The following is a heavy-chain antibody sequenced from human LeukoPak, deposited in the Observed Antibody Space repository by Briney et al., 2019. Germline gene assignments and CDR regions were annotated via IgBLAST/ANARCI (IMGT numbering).Heavy chain of an antibody. J-gene: IGHJ6*02. CDR1: RFTFSDYY. CDR3: AREGSSSGRDYYGMDV. CDR2: ISSSGSTI. D-gene: IGHD6-13*01. V-gene: IGHV3-11*01. Sequence: GGSLRLSCAASRFTFSDYYMSWIRQAPGKGLEWVSYISSSGSTIYYADSVRGRFTVSRDNAKNSLYLQMNSLRAEDTAVYYCAREGSSSGRDYYGMDVWGQGTTVTVSS.